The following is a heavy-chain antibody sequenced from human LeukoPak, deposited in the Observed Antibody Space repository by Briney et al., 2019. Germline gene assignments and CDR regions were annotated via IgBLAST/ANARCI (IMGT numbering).Heavy chain of an antibody. CDR3: AREEGYYDFWSGHYYYYMDV. CDR2: IKPDGSEK. CDR1: GLTFRTYW. Sequence: GGSLRLSCAASGLTFRTYWMSWVRQAPGKGLEWVATIKPDGSEKYYVDSVKGRFTVSRDNAKNSLYLQMNSMRAEDTAVYYCAREEGYYDFWSGHYYYYMDVWGKGTTVTVSS. D-gene: IGHD3-3*01. J-gene: IGHJ6*03. V-gene: IGHV3-7*01.